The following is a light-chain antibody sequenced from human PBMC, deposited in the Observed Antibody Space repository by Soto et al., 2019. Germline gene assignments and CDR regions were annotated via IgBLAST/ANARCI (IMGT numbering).Light chain of an antibody. CDR1: QTISSW. Sequence: DIQMTQSPSTLSGSVGDRVTITCRASQTISSWLAWYQQKPGKAPKLLIYKASSLESGVPSRFSGSGSGTEFTLTISSLQPVDFATYYCQQYESYSWTFGQGTKVDIK. CDR2: KAS. CDR3: QQYESYSWT. J-gene: IGKJ1*01. V-gene: IGKV1-5*03.